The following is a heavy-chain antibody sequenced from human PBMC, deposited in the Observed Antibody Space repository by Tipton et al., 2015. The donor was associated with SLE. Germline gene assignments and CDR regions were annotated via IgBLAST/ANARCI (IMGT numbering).Heavy chain of an antibody. CDR3: ARLPLWANWFDP. Sequence: TLSLTCTVSGDSTSVHYWSWIRQSPGKGLECIGYIYYSGNTNYNPSLKSRVRMSVDTSKNQISLKLNSVTAADTAVYYCARLPLWANWFDPWGQGTLVIVSS. CDR1: GDSTSVHY. D-gene: IGHD5-18*01. V-gene: IGHV4-59*11. CDR2: IYYSGNT. J-gene: IGHJ5*02.